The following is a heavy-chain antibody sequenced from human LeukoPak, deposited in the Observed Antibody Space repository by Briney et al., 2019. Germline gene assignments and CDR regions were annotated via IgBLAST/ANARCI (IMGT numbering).Heavy chain of an antibody. V-gene: IGHV1-2*02. J-gene: IGHJ4*02. D-gene: IGHD2-15*01. CDR1: GYTFTFYY. CDR2: INPNSGGT. Sequence: ASVKVSCKASGYTFTFYYMHWVRQPPGQGHEWMGCINPNSGGTNYAQKFQGRVTMTRDTSISTDYMELSSLRSEDMAVYYCARDRYCSGGSCSGSLDYWGQGTLITVSS. CDR3: ARDRYCSGGSCSGSLDY.